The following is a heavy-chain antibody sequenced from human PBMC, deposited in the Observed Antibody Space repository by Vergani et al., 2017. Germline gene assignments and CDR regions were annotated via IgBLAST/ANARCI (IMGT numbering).Heavy chain of an antibody. J-gene: IGHJ3*02. CDR2: IYYSGST. Sequence: QVQLQESGPGLVKPSQTLSLTCTVSGGSISSGGYYWSWIRQHPGKGLEWIGYIYYSGSTYYNPSLKSRVTISVETSKNQFSLKLSSVTAADTAVYYCARFGDSSGYYSGDAFDIWGQGTMVTVSS. CDR1: GGSISSGGYY. D-gene: IGHD3-22*01. CDR3: ARFGDSSGYYSGDAFDI. V-gene: IGHV4-31*03.